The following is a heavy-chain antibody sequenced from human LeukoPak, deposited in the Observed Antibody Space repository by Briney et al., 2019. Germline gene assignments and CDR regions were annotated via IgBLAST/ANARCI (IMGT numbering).Heavy chain of an antibody. D-gene: IGHD2-2*01. J-gene: IGHJ6*02. CDR1: GGSISSYY. V-gene: IGHV4-4*07. CDR2: IYTSGST. Sequence: SETLSLTCTVSGGSISSYYWSWIRQPAGKGLEWLGRIYTSGSTNYNPSLKSRVTMSVDTSKNQFSLKLSSVTAADTAVYYCARAPGYCSSTSCVYYYGMDVWGQGTTVTVSS. CDR3: ARAPGYCSSTSCVYYYGMDV.